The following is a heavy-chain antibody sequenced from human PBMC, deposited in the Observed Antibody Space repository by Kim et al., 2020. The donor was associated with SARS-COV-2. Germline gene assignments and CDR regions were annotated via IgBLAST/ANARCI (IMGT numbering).Heavy chain of an antibody. J-gene: IGHJ6*02. Sequence: ASVKVSCKASGYTFTSYYMHWVRQAPGQGLEWMGIINPSGGSTSYAQKFQGRVTMTRDTSTSTVYMELSSLRSEDTAVYYCARDRVVTRNYYYYGMDVWGQGTTVTVSS. CDR3: ARDRVVTRNYYYYGMDV. CDR1: GYTFTSYY. CDR2: INPSGGST. V-gene: IGHV1-46*01. D-gene: IGHD2-15*01.